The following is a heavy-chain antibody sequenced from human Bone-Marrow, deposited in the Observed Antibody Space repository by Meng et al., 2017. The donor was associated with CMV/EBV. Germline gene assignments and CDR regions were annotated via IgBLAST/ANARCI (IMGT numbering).Heavy chain of an antibody. CDR2: INHSGST. CDR1: GGSFSGYY. J-gene: IGHJ4*02. D-gene: IGHD5-18*01. CDR3: ARGIVRGYSYGEPFDY. Sequence: GSLRLSCAVYGGSFSGYYWSWIRQPPGKGLEWIGEINHSGSTNYNPSLKSRVTISVDTSKNQFSLKLSSVTAADTAVYYCARGIVRGYSYGEPFDYWGQGTLVTFSS. V-gene: IGHV4-34*01.